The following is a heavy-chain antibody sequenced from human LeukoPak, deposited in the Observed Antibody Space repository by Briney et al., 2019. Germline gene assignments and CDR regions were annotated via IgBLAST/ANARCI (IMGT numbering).Heavy chain of an antibody. V-gene: IGHV3-74*01. D-gene: IGHD3-22*01. CDR3: AKAPYYYDSSGYQDY. Sequence: GGSLRLSCAASGFTFSSHWMHWVRQVPGKGLVWVSRINSDGSGTSYADSVKGRFTISRDNSKNTLYLQMNSLRAEDTAVYYCAKAPYYYDSSGYQDYWGQGTLVTVSS. CDR2: INSDGSGT. CDR1: GFTFSSHW. J-gene: IGHJ4*02.